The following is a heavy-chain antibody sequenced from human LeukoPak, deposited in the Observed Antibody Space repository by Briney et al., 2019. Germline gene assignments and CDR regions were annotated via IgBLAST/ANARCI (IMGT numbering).Heavy chain of an antibody. J-gene: IGHJ4*02. CDR2: IKHSGST. V-gene: IGHV4-34*01. CDR3: ARLTPNCSGGSCPDY. D-gene: IGHD2-15*01. Sequence: SETLSLTCAVYGGSFSDYYWSWIRQTPGEGLQWIGGIKHSGSTDYNPSLKSRVTISVDTSKNQFSLKLSSVTAADTAVYYCARLTPNCSGGSCPDYWGQGTLVTVSS. CDR1: GGSFSDYY.